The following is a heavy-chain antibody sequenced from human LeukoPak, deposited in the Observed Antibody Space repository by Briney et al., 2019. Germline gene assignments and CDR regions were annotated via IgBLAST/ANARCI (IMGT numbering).Heavy chain of an antibody. V-gene: IGHV4-59*12. CDR3: STVRTTDTDYFDY. CDR1: GGSISSYY. D-gene: IGHD1-1*01. J-gene: IGHJ4*02. CDR2: ISNSGST. Sequence: SETLSLTCTVSGGSISSYYWSWIRQPPGEGLEWIGYISNSGSTNYNPPLKSRVTISVDTSKNQLSLKLSYVTAADTAVYYCSTVRTTDTDYFDYWGQGTLVTVSS.